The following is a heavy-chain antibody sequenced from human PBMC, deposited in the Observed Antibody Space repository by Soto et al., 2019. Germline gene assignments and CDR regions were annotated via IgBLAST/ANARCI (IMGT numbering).Heavy chain of an antibody. Sequence: PLETLSLTCTVSGGSISSYYWSWIRQPPGKGLEWIGYIYYSGSTNYNPSLKSRVTISVDTSKNQLFLKLSSVTAADTAVYYCARRYGYYFDYWGQGTLVTVSS. CDR1: GGSISSYY. CDR3: ARRYGYYFDY. V-gene: IGHV4-59*08. J-gene: IGHJ4*02. CDR2: IYYSGST. D-gene: IGHD4-17*01.